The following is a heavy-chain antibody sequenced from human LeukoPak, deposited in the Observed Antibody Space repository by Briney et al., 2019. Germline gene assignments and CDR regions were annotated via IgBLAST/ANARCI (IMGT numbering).Heavy chain of an antibody. CDR3: TRDDFSGSYCD. Sequence: PGGSLRLSCAASGFIFSNNWMSWVRQAPGQGLEWVANIKGDGSETYYVVSVKGRFTISRDNTRNSLYLQMNSLRADDTATYYCTRDDFSGSYCDWGHGTLVTVSS. CDR2: IKGDGSET. D-gene: IGHD1-26*01. CDR1: GFIFSNNW. V-gene: IGHV3-7*01. J-gene: IGHJ4*01.